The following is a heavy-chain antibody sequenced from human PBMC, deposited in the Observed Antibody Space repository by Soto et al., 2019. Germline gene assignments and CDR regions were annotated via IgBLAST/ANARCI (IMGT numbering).Heavy chain of an antibody. D-gene: IGHD3-16*01. CDR2: IIPIFGTA. Sequence: SVKVSCKASGGTFSSYAISWVRQAPGQGLEWMGGIIPIFGTANYAQKFQGRVTITADESTSTAYMELSSLRAEDTAVYYCARVGGGDGYNFDYWGQGTLVTVSS. CDR1: GGTFSSYA. J-gene: IGHJ4*02. V-gene: IGHV1-69*13. CDR3: ARVGGGDGYNFDY.